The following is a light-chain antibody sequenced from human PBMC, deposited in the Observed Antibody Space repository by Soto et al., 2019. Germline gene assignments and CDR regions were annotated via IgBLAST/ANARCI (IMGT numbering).Light chain of an antibody. V-gene: IGLV1-40*01. CDR2: DNS. J-gene: IGLJ1*01. Sequence: QSVLTQPPSVSGAPGQRVTISCTGSSSNIGAGYDVHWYQQLPGTAPKLLIYDNSNRPSGVPDRFSGSNSGTSASLAITGLQAEDEADYYCQSYDRSLSGSRVFGTGTKVTVL. CDR1: SSNIGAGYD. CDR3: QSYDRSLSGSRV.